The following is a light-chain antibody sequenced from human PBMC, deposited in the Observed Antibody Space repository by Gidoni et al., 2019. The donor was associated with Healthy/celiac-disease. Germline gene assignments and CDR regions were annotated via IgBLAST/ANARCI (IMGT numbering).Light chain of an antibody. CDR3: QQSYSTPRKT. J-gene: IGKJ2*01. V-gene: IGKV1-39*01. Sequence: DIQMTQSPSSLSASVGDRVTITCRASQSISSYLNWYQQKPGKAPKLLIYAASSLQSGVPSRFSGSGSGTDFTLTISSLQPEDFATYYCQQSYSTPRKTFGQWTKLEIK. CDR2: AAS. CDR1: QSISSY.